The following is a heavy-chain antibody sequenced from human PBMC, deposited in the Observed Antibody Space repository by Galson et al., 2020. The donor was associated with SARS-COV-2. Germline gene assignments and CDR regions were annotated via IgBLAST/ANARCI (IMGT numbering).Heavy chain of an antibody. CDR3: AKDGDRSGYVDFDS. CDR2: IRDSDT. V-gene: IGHV3-23*01. CDR1: GFTFSSSA. D-gene: IGHD3-22*01. Sequence: GGSLRLSCAASGFTFSSSAMNWVRQAPGKGLEWVSSIRDSDTYYADSVKGRFTISRDSSKNTLFLQMNSLRAEATAVYYCAKDGDRSGYVDFDSWGQGTLVTVSS. J-gene: IGHJ4*02.